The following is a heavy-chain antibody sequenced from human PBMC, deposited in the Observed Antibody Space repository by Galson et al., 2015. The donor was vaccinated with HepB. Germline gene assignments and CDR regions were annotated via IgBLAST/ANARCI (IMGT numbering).Heavy chain of an antibody. D-gene: IGHD1-1*01. CDR2: ISSNGANN. CDR3: VRRHPQGDNYAFDF. V-gene: IGHV3-64*02. CDR1: GFSFSTYA. J-gene: IGHJ4*02. Sequence: SLRLSCAASGFSFSTYALHWVRQAPGKGLEYVSAISSNGANNYYADSVKGRFTISRDNSKNTLYLQMGSLRAEDMAVYYCVRRHPQGDNYAFDFWGRGTLVTVSS.